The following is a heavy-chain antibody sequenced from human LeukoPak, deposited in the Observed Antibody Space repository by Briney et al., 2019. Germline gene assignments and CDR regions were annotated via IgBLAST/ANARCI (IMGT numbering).Heavy chain of an antibody. CDR2: FDPEDGET. D-gene: IGHD3-10*01. CDR1: GYTLTELS. V-gene: IGHV1-24*01. CDR3: AVYGSGSYSLDY. Sequence: ASVKVSCKVSGYTLTELSMHWVRQAPGKGLEWMGGFDPEDGETIYAQKFQGRVTMTEDTSTDTAYMELSSLRSEDTAVYYCAVYGSGSYSLDYWGRGTLVTVSS. J-gene: IGHJ4*02.